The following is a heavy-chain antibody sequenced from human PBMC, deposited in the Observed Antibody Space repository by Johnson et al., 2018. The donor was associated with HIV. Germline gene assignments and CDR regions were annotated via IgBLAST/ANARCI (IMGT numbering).Heavy chain of an antibody. CDR1: GFTFDDYG. D-gene: IGHD5-24*01. CDR2: INWNGASK. Sequence: MQLVESGGGVVRPGGSLRLSCAASGFTFDDYGMSWVRQVPGKGLEWVSGINWNGASKGYAASVKGRFTISRDNAKNSLYLQMNSLRAEETAFYYCARFGRGGSHAFDIWGQGTMVTVSS. V-gene: IGHV3-20*04. J-gene: IGHJ3*02. CDR3: ARFGRGGSHAFDI.